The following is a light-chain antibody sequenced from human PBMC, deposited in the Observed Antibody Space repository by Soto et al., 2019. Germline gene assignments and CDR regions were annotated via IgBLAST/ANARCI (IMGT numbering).Light chain of an antibody. CDR1: QGLVYSDGNIY. CDR3: MQGTHWPFT. Sequence: EVVMTQSPLSLPVTIGQPASISCKSTQGLVYSDGNIYLNWFHQRPGQSPRRLIHKISDRDSGVPDRFSGSGSGTDFTLEISRVEAEDVGIDYCMQGTHWPFTFGQGTKLEIK. V-gene: IGKV2-30*01. J-gene: IGKJ2*01. CDR2: KIS.